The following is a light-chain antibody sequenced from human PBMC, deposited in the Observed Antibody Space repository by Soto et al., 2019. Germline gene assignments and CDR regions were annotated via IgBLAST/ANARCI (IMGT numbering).Light chain of an antibody. Sequence: EIVMTQSPATLSVSPGERATFSCRASQSVNTNLARYQLKPGQAPRLLIYGASTRATGIPARFSGSGSGTDFTLTISRLEPEDFAVYYCQQYGSSPSITFGQGTRLEIK. CDR2: GAS. CDR3: QQYGSSPSIT. V-gene: IGKV3-15*01. J-gene: IGKJ5*01. CDR1: QSVNTN.